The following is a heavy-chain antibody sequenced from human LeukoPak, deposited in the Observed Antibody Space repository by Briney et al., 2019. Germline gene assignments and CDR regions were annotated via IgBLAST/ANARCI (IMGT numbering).Heavy chain of an antibody. V-gene: IGHV3-30*04. J-gene: IGHJ6*03. CDR3: AKGGDYYVWGSLPSYYYMDV. D-gene: IGHD3-16*01. CDR2: ISYDGSNK. CDR1: GFTFSSYA. Sequence: GGSLRLSCVASGFTFSSYAMHWVRQAPGKGLEWVAVISYDGSNKYYADSVKGRFTISRDNSKNTLYLQMNSLRAEDTAVYYCAKGGDYYVWGSLPSYYYMDVWGKGTTVTVSS.